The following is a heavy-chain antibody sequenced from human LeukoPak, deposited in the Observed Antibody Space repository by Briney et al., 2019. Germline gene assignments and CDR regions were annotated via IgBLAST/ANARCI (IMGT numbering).Heavy chain of an antibody. Sequence: GGSLRLSCAASGFTFSSYAMSWVRQAPGKGLEWVSAISGSGGSTYYADSVKGRFTISRDNSKNTLYLQMNSLRAEDTAVYYCAKSGGYDFWSGYYDYFDYWGQGTLVTVSS. CDR1: GFTFSSYA. CDR3: AKSGGYDFWSGYYDYFDY. D-gene: IGHD3-3*01. J-gene: IGHJ4*02. V-gene: IGHV3-23*01. CDR2: ISGSGGST.